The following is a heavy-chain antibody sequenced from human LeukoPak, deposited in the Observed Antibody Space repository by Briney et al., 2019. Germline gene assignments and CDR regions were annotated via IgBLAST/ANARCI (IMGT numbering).Heavy chain of an antibody. CDR1: GFTFDDYA. Sequence: GGSLRLSCAASGFTFDDYAMHWVRQAPGKGLEWVAVIWYDGSNKYYADSVKGRFTISRDNSKNTLYLQMNSLRAEDTAVYYCARGGYSYESDAFDIWGQGTMVTVSS. CDR3: ARGGYSYESDAFDI. J-gene: IGHJ3*02. CDR2: IWYDGSNK. V-gene: IGHV3-33*08. D-gene: IGHD5-18*01.